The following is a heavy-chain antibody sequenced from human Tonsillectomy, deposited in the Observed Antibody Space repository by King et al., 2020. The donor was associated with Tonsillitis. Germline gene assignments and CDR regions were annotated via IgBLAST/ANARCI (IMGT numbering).Heavy chain of an antibody. D-gene: IGHD6-6*01. CDR3: SREGHSNSWVY. V-gene: IGHV3-49*03. Sequence: VQLVESGGGWVQPGRSLTLSCTTSGFTFGDYEMGWFRQAPGKGLEWVGFIRRQSYGGTTEYAASVRGRFIISRDDSERIAYLHLSSLKTEDTALYYCSREGHSNSWVYWGQGALVTVSS. J-gene: IGHJ4*02. CDR2: IRRQSYGGTT. CDR1: GFTFGDYE.